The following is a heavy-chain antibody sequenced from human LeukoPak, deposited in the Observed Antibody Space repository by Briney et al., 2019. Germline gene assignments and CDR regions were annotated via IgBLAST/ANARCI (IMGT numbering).Heavy chain of an antibody. Sequence: TGGSLRLSCAASGFTFSNAWMSWVRQAPGKGLEWVGRIKSKTDGGTTDYAAPVKGRFTISRDDSKNTLYLQMNSLKAEDTAVYYGTTGVGDYKFDYWGQGTLVTVSS. D-gene: IGHD4-17*01. CDR2: IKSKTDGGTT. V-gene: IGHV3-15*01. CDR1: GFTFSNAW. CDR3: TTGVGDYKFDY. J-gene: IGHJ4*02.